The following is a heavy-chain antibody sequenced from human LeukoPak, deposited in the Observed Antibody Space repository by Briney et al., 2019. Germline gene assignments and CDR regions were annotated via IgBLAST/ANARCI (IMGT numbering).Heavy chain of an antibody. J-gene: IGHJ4*02. CDR1: GDSTSSDRYY. D-gene: IGHD1-26*01. V-gene: IGHV4-39*01. Sequence: PSETPSLTFTVSGDSTSSDRYYGGWARQPPGKGLEWIGNIYYSGSTYYNPSLKSRVTMSVDTSKNQFFLKLNSVTAADTAVYYCARGRPYSGGYHLDYWGQGTLVTVSA. CDR3: ARGRPYSGGYHLDY. CDR2: IYYSGST.